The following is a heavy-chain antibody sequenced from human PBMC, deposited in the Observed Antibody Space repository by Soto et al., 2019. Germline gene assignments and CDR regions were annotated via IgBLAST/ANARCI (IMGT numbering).Heavy chain of an antibody. D-gene: IGHD3-22*01. V-gene: IGHV3-23*01. Sequence: PGGSLRLSCAASGFTFSRYAMTWVRQAPGKGLDWVSVISGSNNNTYYADSVRGRFTISRDNSKNTLYLQMNSLRAEDTAVYYCARDYFEDFWGQGTLVTVSS. CDR2: ISGSNNNT. J-gene: IGHJ4*02. CDR1: GFTFSRYA. CDR3: ARDYFEDF.